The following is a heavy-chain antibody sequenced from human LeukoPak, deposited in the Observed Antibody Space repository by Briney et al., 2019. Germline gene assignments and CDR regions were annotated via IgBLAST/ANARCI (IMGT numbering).Heavy chain of an antibody. V-gene: IGHV6-1*01. D-gene: IGHD3-16*01. CDR1: GNSVSSNTAA. CDR3: ARGGTYYREYNWFDS. CDR2: TYYRFKWYN. Sequence: SQTLSLTCAISGNSVSSNTAAWDWIRQSPSRGLEWLGRTYYRFKWYNDYAVSVKSRITINPDTSKNQFSLHLNSVTPEDTAVYYCARGGTYYREYNWFDSWGQGTLVTVSS. J-gene: IGHJ5*01.